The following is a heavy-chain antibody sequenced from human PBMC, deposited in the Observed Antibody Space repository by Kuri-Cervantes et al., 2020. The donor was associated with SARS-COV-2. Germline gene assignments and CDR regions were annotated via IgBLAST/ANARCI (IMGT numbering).Heavy chain of an antibody. CDR2: INHSGST. J-gene: IGHJ4*02. CDR1: GGSFSGYY. V-gene: IGHV4-34*01. Sequence: ESLKISCAVYGGSFSGYYWSWIRQPPGKGLEWIGEINHSGSTNYNPSLKSRVTISVDTSKSQFSLKLSSVTAADTAVYYCARGSESPPFDYWGQGTLVTVSS. D-gene: IGHD2/OR15-2a*01. CDR3: ARGSESPPFDY.